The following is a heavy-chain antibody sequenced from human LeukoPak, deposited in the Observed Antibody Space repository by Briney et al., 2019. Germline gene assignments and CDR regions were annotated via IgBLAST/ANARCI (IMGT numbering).Heavy chain of an antibody. CDR1: GFNFGSYW. V-gene: IGHV3-7*01. Sequence: GGSLRLSCAASGFNFGSYWMSWVHQAPGKGLEWVANMKQDGSEIYYVDTVKGRFTISRDNAKNSLYLQINSLRAEDTAVYYCARESTYNYAYALDFWGQGILVTVSS. CDR2: MKQDGSEI. CDR3: ARESTYNYAYALDF. D-gene: IGHD5-18*01. J-gene: IGHJ4*02.